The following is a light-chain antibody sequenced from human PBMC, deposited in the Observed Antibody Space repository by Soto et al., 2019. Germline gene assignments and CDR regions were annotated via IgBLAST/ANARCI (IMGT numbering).Light chain of an antibody. J-gene: IGKJ1*01. CDR3: QPSYSTPRT. CDR2: AAS. Sequence: DIQMTQSPSSLSASVGDRVTITCRASQSISSYLNWYQQKPGKAPKLLIYAASSLQSGVPSRFSGSGSGTDFTLTIRSLQPEDFATYYCQPSYSTPRTFGQGNKVEIK. CDR1: QSISSY. V-gene: IGKV1-39*01.